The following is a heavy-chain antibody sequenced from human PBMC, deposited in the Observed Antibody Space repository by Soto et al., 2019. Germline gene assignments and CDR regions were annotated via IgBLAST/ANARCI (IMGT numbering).Heavy chain of an antibody. J-gene: IGHJ6*02. CDR1: GYSFSSYW. CDR3: ARVDWNDGYYYHGMDV. V-gene: IGHV5-51*01. D-gene: IGHD1-1*01. Sequence: PGESLKISCRGSGYSFSSYWIGWVRQKPGKGLEWMGIVYPGDSDTRYSPSFQGQVIVSADKSIRTAYLQWSSLKASDTAIYYCARVDWNDGYYYHGMDVWGQGTTVTVSS. CDR2: VYPGDSDT.